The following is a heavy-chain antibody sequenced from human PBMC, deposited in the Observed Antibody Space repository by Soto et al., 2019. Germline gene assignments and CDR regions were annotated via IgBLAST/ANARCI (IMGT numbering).Heavy chain of an antibody. Sequence: PSETLSLTCTVSGGSISSGGYYWSWIRQHPGKGLEWIGYIYYSGSTYYNPSLKSRVTISVDTSKNQFSLKLSSVTAADTAVYYCAREDSAGSGPWTNWFDPWGQGTLVTVSS. V-gene: IGHV4-31*03. CDR2: IYYSGST. CDR3: AREDSAGSGPWTNWFDP. CDR1: GGSISSGGYY. D-gene: IGHD3-10*01. J-gene: IGHJ5*02.